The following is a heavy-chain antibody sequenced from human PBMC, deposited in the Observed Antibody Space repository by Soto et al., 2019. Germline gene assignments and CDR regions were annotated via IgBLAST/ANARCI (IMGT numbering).Heavy chain of an antibody. D-gene: IGHD2-15*01. CDR3: AKYCSGGSCYPSAFDI. CDR2: ISGSGGST. V-gene: IGHV3-23*01. CDR1: GFTFSSYA. J-gene: IGHJ3*02. Sequence: GGSLRLSCAASGFTFSSYAMGWVRQAPGKGLEWVSAISGSGGSTYYADSVKGRFTIPRDNSKNTLYLQMNSLRAEDTAVYYCAKYCSGGSCYPSAFDIWGQGTMVTVSS.